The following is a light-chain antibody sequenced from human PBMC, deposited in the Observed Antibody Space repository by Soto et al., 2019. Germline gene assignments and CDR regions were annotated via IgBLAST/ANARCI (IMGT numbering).Light chain of an antibody. Sequence: DIQMTQSPSTLSASVGDRVTITCRASQSISGWLAWYQQKPGKAPKLLIYDASSLESGVPSRFSGSGFGTEFTHTISSLQPDDFARYYCQQDNSFPITFGQGTRLEIK. CDR2: DAS. CDR1: QSISGW. J-gene: IGKJ5*01. CDR3: QQDNSFPIT. V-gene: IGKV1-5*01.